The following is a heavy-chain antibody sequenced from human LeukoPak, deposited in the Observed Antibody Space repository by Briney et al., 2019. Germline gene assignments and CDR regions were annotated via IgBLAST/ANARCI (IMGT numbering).Heavy chain of an antibody. Sequence: PSETLSLTCTVSGGSISSYYWSWIRQPPGKGLEWIGYIYYSGITNYNPSLKSRVTISVDTSKNQFSLKLSSVTAADTAVYYCARHWLHPPWAFDTWGQGTMVTVSS. J-gene: IGHJ3*02. CDR1: GGSISSYY. D-gene: IGHD5-24*01. CDR2: IYYSGIT. CDR3: ARHWLHPPWAFDT. V-gene: IGHV4-59*08.